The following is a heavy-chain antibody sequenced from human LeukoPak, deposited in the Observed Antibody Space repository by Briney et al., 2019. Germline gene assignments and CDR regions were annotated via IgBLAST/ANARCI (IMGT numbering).Heavy chain of an antibody. CDR1: GYTFTGYY. Sequence: ASVKVSCKASGYTFTGYYMHWVRQAPGQGLEWMGWISAYNGNTNYAQKLQGRVTMTTDTSTSTAYMELRSLRSDDTAVYYCARYEAEYFQHWGQGTLVTVSS. J-gene: IGHJ1*01. D-gene: IGHD3-16*01. V-gene: IGHV1-18*04. CDR3: ARYEAEYFQH. CDR2: ISAYNGNT.